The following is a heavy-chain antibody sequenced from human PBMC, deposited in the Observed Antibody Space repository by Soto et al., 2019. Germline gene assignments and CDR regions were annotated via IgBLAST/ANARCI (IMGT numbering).Heavy chain of an antibody. Sequence: ASVKVSCKASGYSFITYVIHWVRQAPGQRLEWMGWINAGNGNTKFSQKFQDRVTITRDTSASTVNMELSSLRSEDTAVYYCARGGRRIQLFLTFDHWGPGTLVTVSS. D-gene: IGHD5-18*01. J-gene: IGHJ4*02. CDR1: GYSFITYV. CDR2: INAGNGNT. V-gene: IGHV1-3*01. CDR3: ARGGRRIQLFLTFDH.